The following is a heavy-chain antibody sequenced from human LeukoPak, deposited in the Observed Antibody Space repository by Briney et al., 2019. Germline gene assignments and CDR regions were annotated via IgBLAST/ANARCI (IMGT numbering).Heavy chain of an antibody. D-gene: IGHD3-22*01. V-gene: IGHV4-34*01. Sequence: SETLSLTCAVYGGSFSGYYWSWIRQPPGKGLEWIGEINHSGSTNYNPSPKSRVTISVDTSKNQFSLKLSFVTAADTAVYYCASSVVITTLRWFDPWGQGTLVTVSS. CDR1: GGSFSGYY. CDR3: ASSVVITTLRWFDP. CDR2: INHSGST. J-gene: IGHJ5*02.